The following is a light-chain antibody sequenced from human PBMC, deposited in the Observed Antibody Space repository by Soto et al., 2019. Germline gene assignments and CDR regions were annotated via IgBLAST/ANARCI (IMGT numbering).Light chain of an antibody. V-gene: IGKV1-13*02. Sequence: AIQLTQSPSSLSASVGDRVTITCRASQGISSALAWYQQKPGKPPKVLMYDASSLETGVPSRFSGSGSGTDFTLTISSLQPEDFATYYCQHFNSYPHSFGGGTKVEIK. CDR2: DAS. J-gene: IGKJ4*01. CDR1: QGISSA. CDR3: QHFNSYPHS.